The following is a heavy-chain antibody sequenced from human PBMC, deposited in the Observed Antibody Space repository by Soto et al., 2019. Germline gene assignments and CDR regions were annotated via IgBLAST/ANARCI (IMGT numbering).Heavy chain of an antibody. CDR3: ASVKSWAVSP. CDR2: IKQSGSDR. V-gene: IGHV3-7*01. J-gene: IGHJ5*02. Sequence: EVQLVESGGGLVQPGGSLRLSCAASGFTFSSYWMSWVRQAPGKGLEWVAHIKQSGSDRYYVDSVRGRFTISRDNAKNSLYLQMNSLRVEDTAMYYCASVKSWAVSPWGQGTLVTVSS. D-gene: IGHD3-10*01. CDR1: GFTFSSYW.